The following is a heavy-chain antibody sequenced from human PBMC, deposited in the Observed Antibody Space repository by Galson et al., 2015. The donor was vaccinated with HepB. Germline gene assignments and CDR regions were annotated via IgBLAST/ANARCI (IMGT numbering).Heavy chain of an antibody. J-gene: IGHJ4*02. CDR2: INPSGGST. CDR1: GCTFTSYY. Sequence: SVKVSCKASGCTFTSYYMHWVRQAPGQGLEWMGIINPSGGSTSYAQKFQGRVTMTRDTSTSTVYMELSSLRSEDTAVYYCAREVGATLRDFDYWGQGTLVTVSS. D-gene: IGHD1-26*01. CDR3: AREVGATLRDFDY. V-gene: IGHV1-46*03.